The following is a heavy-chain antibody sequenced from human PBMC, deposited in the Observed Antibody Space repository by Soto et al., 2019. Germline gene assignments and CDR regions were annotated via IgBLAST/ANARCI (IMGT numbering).Heavy chain of an antibody. V-gene: IGHV1-46*04. J-gene: IGHJ4*02. CDR3: ARGLGLGDY. CDR2: INPNGGST. Sequence: QVQLVQSGAEVKKPGASVKLSCKASGYTFTSYYIHWVRQAPGQGLEWIGIINPNGGSTNYAYTLKGRLTVTRDTSTATVYMELGALTSEDTAVYYCARGLGLGDYWGQGTLVTVSP. CDR1: GYTFTSYY. D-gene: IGHD3-9*01.